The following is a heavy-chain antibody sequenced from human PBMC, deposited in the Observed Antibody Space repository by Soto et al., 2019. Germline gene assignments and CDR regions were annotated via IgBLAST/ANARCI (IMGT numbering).Heavy chain of an antibody. D-gene: IGHD2-15*01. J-gene: IGHJ2*01. V-gene: IGHV3-53*02. CDR2: IYSGGTT. Sequence: EVQLVETGGGLIQPGGSLRLSCADSGFSVGSNYMSWVRQAPGKGLEWVSVIYSGGTTHDADSVKGRFTTSRDNSKNMVYLQMNSLRVEDTAVYYCARSSRGGNAGYFNLWGRGTLVTVSS. CDR1: GFSVGSNY. CDR3: ARSSRGGNAGYFNL.